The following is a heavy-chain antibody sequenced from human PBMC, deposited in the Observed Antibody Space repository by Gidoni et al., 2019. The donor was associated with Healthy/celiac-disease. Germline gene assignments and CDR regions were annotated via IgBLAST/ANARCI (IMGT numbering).Heavy chain of an antibody. J-gene: IGHJ6*02. Sequence: QVQLVQSGAEVKKPGASVKVSCKASGYTFTSYYMHWVRQAPGQGLEWMGIINPSGGSTSYAQKFQGRVTMTRDTSTSTVYMELSSLRSEDTAVYYCARELVVVVVAATEYYYYYGMDVWGQGTTVTVSS. D-gene: IGHD2-15*01. CDR1: GYTFTSYY. V-gene: IGHV1-46*01. CDR2: INPSGGST. CDR3: ARELVVVVVAATEYYYYYGMDV.